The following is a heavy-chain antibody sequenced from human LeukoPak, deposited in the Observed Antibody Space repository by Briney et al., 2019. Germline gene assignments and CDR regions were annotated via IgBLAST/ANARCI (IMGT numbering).Heavy chain of an antibody. CDR1: GFIFSNYG. Sequence: GGSLRLSCAASGFIFSNYGMPWVRQAPGKGLEWVAVVWYDGSNKYYADSVKGRFTISRDNSKNMLYLQMNSLRAEDTAVYYCARDLTGTTVTTVSNYWGQGTLVTVSS. CDR3: ARDLTGTTVTTVSNY. CDR2: VWYDGSNK. J-gene: IGHJ4*02. D-gene: IGHD4-17*01. V-gene: IGHV3-33*01.